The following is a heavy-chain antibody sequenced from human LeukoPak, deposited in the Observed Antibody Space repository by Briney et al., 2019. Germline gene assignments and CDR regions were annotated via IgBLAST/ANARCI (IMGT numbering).Heavy chain of an antibody. V-gene: IGHV4-59*08. J-gene: IGHJ4*02. CDR2: IYYSGST. CDR3: ARVDIDSSGYYFFDY. Sequence: SETLSLTCTVSGGSISSYYWSWIRQPPGKGLEWIGYIYYSGSTNYNPSLKSRVTISVDTSKNQYSLKLSSVTAADTAVYYCARVDIDSSGYYFFDYWGQGTLVTVSS. D-gene: IGHD3-22*01. CDR1: GGSISSYY.